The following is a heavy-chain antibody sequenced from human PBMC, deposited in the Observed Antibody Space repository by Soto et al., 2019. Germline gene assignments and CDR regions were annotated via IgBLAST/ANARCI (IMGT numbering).Heavy chain of an antibody. J-gene: IGHJ5*02. CDR1: GYTFTSYG. V-gene: IGHV1-18*04. Sequence: GASVKVSCKASGYTFTSYGISWVRQAPGQGLEWMGWISAYNGNTNYAQKLQGRVTMTTDTSTSTAYMELRSLRSDDTAVYYCARHYDILTSPPSWLDPWGQGTLVTVSS. CDR3: ARHYDILTSPPSWLDP. D-gene: IGHD3-9*01. CDR2: ISAYNGNT.